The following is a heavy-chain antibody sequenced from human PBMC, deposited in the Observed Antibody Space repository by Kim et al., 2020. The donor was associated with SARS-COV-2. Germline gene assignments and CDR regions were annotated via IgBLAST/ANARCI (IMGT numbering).Heavy chain of an antibody. Sequence: SETLSLTCTVSGGSISSYYWSWIRQPPGKGLEWIGYIYYSGSTNYNPSLKSRVTISVDTSKNQFSLKLSSVTAADTAVYYCARQSDDYPNWFDPWGQGTLVTVSS. V-gene: IGHV4-59*13. D-gene: IGHD2-21*02. CDR1: GGSISSYY. CDR2: IYYSGST. J-gene: IGHJ5*02. CDR3: ARQSDDYPNWFDP.